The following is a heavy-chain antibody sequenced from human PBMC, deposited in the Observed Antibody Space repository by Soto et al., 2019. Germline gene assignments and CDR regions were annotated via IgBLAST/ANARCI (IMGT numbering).Heavy chain of an antibody. CDR3: ARGRGQH. J-gene: IGHJ1*01. CDR1: GFTFSSYV. CDR2: ISGGGGTT. V-gene: IGHV3-23*01. Sequence: EVQLLESGGGLVQPGGSLRLSCAASGFTFSSYVMSWVRQAPGKGLEWVSGISGGGGTTYYADSVKGRFTISRDNSKNTLYLQMNSLRAEDTAVYYCARGRGQHWGQGTLVTVSS.